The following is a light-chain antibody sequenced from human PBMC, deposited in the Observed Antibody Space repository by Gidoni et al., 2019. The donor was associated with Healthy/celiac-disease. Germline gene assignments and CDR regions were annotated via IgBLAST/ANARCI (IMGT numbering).Light chain of an antibody. CDR2: GKN. J-gene: IGLJ2*01. V-gene: IGLV3-19*01. CDR3: NSRDSSLVV. CDR1: SLRSSY. Sequence: SSELTQDPAVSVALGQTVRITCQGDSLRSSYASWYQQKPGQAPVLVIYGKNNRPSGIPDRFSGSSSGNTASLTITGAQAEDEADYYCNSRDSSLVVFGGGTKLTVL.